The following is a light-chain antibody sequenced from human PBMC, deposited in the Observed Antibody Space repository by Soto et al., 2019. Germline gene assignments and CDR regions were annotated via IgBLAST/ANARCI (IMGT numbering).Light chain of an antibody. CDR2: GSS. V-gene: IGKV1-17*01. CDR1: QDIRIA. CDR3: LQRSSLPWA. J-gene: IGKJ1*01. Sequence: DIQMTQSPSSLSASVGDRVTITCRASQDIRIALDWFQQKPGKAPRRLIYGSSSLQNGVPSRFSGGGSGTEFTLTISSLQPEDFATYFCLQRSSLPWAFGQVTKVDIK.